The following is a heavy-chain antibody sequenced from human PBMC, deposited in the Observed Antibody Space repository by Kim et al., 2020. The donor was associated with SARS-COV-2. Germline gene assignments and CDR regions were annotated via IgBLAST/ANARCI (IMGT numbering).Heavy chain of an antibody. V-gene: IGHV3-49*03. D-gene: IGHD6-6*01. CDR3: TRDALWVAARLYYYYYGMDV. J-gene: IGHJ6*02. Sequence: GSLRLSCTASGFTFGDYAMSWFRQAPGKGLEWVGFIRSKAYGGTTEYAASVKGRFTISRDDSKSIAYLQMNSLKTEDTAVYYCTRDALWVAARLYYYYYGMDVWGQGTTVTVSS. CDR1: GFTFGDYA. CDR2: IRSKAYGGTT.